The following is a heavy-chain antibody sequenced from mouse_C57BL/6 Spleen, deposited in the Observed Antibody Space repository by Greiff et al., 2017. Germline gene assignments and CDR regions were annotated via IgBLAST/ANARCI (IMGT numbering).Heavy chain of an antibody. V-gene: IGHV1-82*01. Sequence: QVQLQQSGPELVKPGASVKISCKASGYAFSSSWMNWVKQRPGKGLEWIGRIYPGDGDTNYTGKFKGKATLTADKSSSTAYMQLSSLTSEDSAVYFCARNYYGSSWYFDVWGTGTTVTVSS. J-gene: IGHJ1*03. CDR2: IYPGDGDT. CDR3: ARNYYGSSWYFDV. CDR1: GYAFSSSW. D-gene: IGHD1-1*01.